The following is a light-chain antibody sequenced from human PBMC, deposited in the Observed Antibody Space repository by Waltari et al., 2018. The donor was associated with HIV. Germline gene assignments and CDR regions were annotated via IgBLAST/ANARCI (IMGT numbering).Light chain of an antibody. CDR3: QQYDSDPS. CDR1: LSVNTW. CDR2: KSS. Sequence: ILMTQSPSTLSAFVGDRVSITCRASLSVNTWLAWYQQKPGRPPKLLIYKSSILQVGVPTRFSGSGSVTKFTLTITSLQPDDFATYYCQQYDSDPSFGQGTRL. V-gene: IGKV1-5*03. J-gene: IGKJ5*01.